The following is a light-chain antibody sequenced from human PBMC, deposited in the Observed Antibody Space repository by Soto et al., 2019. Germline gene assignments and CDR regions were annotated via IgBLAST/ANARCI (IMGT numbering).Light chain of an antibody. Sequence: EIVLTQSPGTLSLSPGERATLSCRASQSVSSSYLAWYQQKPGQAPRVLIYGASSMATGIPDRFSGSGSGTDFTLTISRLEPEDFAVYYCQQYGSSPPNTFGQGTKLEIK. J-gene: IGKJ2*01. CDR1: QSVSSSY. V-gene: IGKV3-20*01. CDR2: GAS. CDR3: QQYGSSPPNT.